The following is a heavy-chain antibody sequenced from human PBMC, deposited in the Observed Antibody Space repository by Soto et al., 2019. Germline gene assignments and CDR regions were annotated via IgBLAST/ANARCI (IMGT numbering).Heavy chain of an antibody. V-gene: IGHV4-39*01. D-gene: IGHD3-9*01. CDR2: IYYSGST. J-gene: IGHJ5*02. Sequence: QLQLQESGPGLVKPSETLSLTCTVSGGSISSSSYYWGWIRQPPGKGLEWIGSIYYSGSTYNNPSLKSRVTISVDTSKNQFSLKLSSVTAADTAVYYCARRGGGYDILTGYLDWFDPWGQGTLVTVSS. CDR3: ARRGGGYDILTGYLDWFDP. CDR1: GGSISSSSYY.